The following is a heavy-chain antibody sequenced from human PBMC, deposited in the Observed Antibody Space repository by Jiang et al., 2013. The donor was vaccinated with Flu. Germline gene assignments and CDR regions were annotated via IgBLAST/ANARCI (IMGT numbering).Heavy chain of an antibody. V-gene: IGHV4-34*01. CDR1: DESFNNYY. CDR3: GRGYDADY. D-gene: IGHD5-12*01. Sequence: TCTLYDESFNNYYWSWIRQPPGKGLEWIGEITHIGNTNYNPALKSRVTISTDTSKNQFSLKLTSVTAADTAVYYCGRGYDADYWGQGTLVTVSS. J-gene: IGHJ4*02. CDR2: ITHIGNT.